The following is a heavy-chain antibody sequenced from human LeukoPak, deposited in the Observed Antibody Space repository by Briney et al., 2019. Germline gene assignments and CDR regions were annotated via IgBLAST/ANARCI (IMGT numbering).Heavy chain of an antibody. V-gene: IGHV4-38-2*02. CDR1: GYSISSGYY. D-gene: IGHD3-22*01. Sequence: PSETLSLTCTVSGYSISSGYYWGWIRQPPGKGLEWIGSIYHSGSTYYNPSLKSRVTISVDTSKNQFSLKLSSVTAADTAVYYCARGGYYDSSGYSNYFDYWGQGTLVTVSS. J-gene: IGHJ4*02. CDR2: IYHSGST. CDR3: ARGGYYDSSGYSNYFDY.